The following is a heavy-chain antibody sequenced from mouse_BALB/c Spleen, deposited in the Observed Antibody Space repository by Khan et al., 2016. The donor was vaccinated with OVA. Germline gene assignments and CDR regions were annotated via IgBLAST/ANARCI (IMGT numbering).Heavy chain of an antibody. J-gene: IGHJ1*01. CDR2: INPYNDGT. CDR3: ARKDYYDYWYFDV. D-gene: IGHD1-1*01. CDR1: GYTFTSYV. V-gene: IGHV1S136*01. Sequence: VQLQQSGPELVKPGASVKMSCKASGYTFTSYVMHWVKQKPGQGLEWIGYINPYNDGTKYNEKFKGKATLTSDKSSSTANMEISSLTSEDSAVYYGARKDYYDYWYFDVWGAGTMVTVSS.